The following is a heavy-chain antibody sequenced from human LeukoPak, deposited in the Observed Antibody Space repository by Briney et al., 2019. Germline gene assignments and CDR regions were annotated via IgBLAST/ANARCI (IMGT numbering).Heavy chain of an antibody. CDR1: GFTFTSYT. CDR3: ANSYTGTWFYFDH. CDR2: ITGSGNII. D-gene: IGHD6-13*01. Sequence: PGGSLRLSCAASGFTFTSYTMNWVRESPGKGLEWVSSITGSGNIINYADSVKDRLTISRDNSKNSPYLQLNSLTAEDTAFYYCANSYTGTWFYFDHWGQRTLVTVSS. V-gene: IGHV3-21*01. J-gene: IGHJ4*02.